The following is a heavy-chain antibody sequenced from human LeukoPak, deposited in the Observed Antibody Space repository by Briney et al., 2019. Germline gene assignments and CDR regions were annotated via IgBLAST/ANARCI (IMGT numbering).Heavy chain of an antibody. V-gene: IGHV3-30*18. CDR3: AKDVVVAATGDY. D-gene: IGHD2-15*01. J-gene: IGHJ4*02. CDR2: ISYDGSNK. Sequence: GRSLRLSCAASGFTFSSYGMHWVRQAPGKGLEWVAVISYDGSNKYYADSVKGRFTISRDNSKNTLYLQMNSLRAEDTAVYYCAKDVVVAATGDYWGQGTLVTVSS. CDR1: GFTFSSYG.